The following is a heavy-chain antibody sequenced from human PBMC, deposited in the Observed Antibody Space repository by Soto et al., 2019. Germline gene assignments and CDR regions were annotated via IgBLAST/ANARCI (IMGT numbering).Heavy chain of an antibody. J-gene: IGHJ4*02. D-gene: IGHD3-16*01. CDR1: GYTFTDYY. CDR3: ARDFGKTSNDVSYGFHH. V-gene: IGHV1-2*02. Sequence: ASLQVSYNASGYTFTDYYIIWVRQAPGQGLEWMGWIIPSSDGTNYARKYQVRVAMTRHTCTSRAYMELRIVRSDDKAIYYWARDFGKTSNDVSYGFHHWGQGTLVTVSS. CDR2: IIPSSDGT.